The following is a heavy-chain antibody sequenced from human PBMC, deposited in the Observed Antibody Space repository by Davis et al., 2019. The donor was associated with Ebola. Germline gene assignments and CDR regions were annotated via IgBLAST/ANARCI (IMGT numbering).Heavy chain of an antibody. V-gene: IGHV3-21*01. CDR2: ISSSSSYI. J-gene: IGHJ6*04. CDR3: ARDWGIAVAGNYYGMDV. Sequence: GGSLRLSCAASGFTFSSYSMNWVRQAPGKGLEWVSSISSSSSYIYYADSVKGRFTISRDNAKNSLYLQMNSLRAEDTAVYYCARDWGIAVAGNYYGMDVWGKGTTVTVSS. CDR1: GFTFSSYS. D-gene: IGHD6-19*01.